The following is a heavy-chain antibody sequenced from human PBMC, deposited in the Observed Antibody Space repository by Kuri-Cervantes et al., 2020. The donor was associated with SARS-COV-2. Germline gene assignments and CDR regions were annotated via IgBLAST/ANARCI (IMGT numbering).Heavy chain of an antibody. D-gene: IGHD3-9*01. V-gene: IGHV4-30-4*08. CDR2: IYYSGST. CDR3: ARAPFEGDAFDI. Sequence: SETLSLTCSVSGGSIRSGQYYWSWVRQPPGKGLEWIGYIYYSGSTYYNPSLKSRVTISVDTSKNQFSLKLSSVTAADTAVYYCARAPFEGDAFDIWGQGTMVTVSS. J-gene: IGHJ3*02. CDR1: GGSIRSGQYY.